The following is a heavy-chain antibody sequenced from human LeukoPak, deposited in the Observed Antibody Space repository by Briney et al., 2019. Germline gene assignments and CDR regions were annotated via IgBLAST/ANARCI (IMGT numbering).Heavy chain of an antibody. J-gene: IGHJ4*02. D-gene: IGHD6-6*01. V-gene: IGHV4-59*08. CDR2: IYYGGST. CDR3: ARSLGSSATFDY. Sequence: PSETLSLTCSVPGGAITSYYWSWIRQPPGKGLEWIGYIYYGGSTNYNPSLKSRVTISVDTSKNQFSLKLSSVTAADTAVYYCARSLGSSATFDYWGQGTLVTVSS. CDR1: GGAITSYY.